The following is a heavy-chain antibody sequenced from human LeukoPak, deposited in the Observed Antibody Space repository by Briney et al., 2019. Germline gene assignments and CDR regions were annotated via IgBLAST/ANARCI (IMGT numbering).Heavy chain of an antibody. J-gene: IGHJ4*02. CDR3: ARGLAAAV. CDR1: GGSISSYY. Sequence: PSETLSLTCTVSGGSISSYYWSWIRQPPGKGLEWIGEINHSGSTNYNPSLKSRVTISVDTSKNQFSLKLSSVTAADTAVYYCARGLAAAVWGQGTLVTVSS. D-gene: IGHD6-13*01. V-gene: IGHV4-34*01. CDR2: INHSGST.